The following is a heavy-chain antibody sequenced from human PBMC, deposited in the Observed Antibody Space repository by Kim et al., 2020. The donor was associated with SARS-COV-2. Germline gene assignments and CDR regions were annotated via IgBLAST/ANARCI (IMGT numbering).Heavy chain of an antibody. CDR2: IIPIFGTA. D-gene: IGHD3-10*01. CDR1: GGTFSSYA. Sequence: SVKVSCKASGGTFSSYAISWVRQAPGQGLEWMGGIIPIFGTANYAQKFQGRVTITADESTSTAYMELSSLRSEDTAVYYCARDRAYYGSGGAPYYYYGMDVWGQGTTVTVSS. J-gene: IGHJ6*02. CDR3: ARDRAYYGSGGAPYYYYGMDV. V-gene: IGHV1-69*13.